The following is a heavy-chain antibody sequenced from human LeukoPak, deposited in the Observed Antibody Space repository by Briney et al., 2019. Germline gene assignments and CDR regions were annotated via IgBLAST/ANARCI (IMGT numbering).Heavy chain of an antibody. CDR3: TIRGGDYYYYYMDV. D-gene: IGHD2-21*01. V-gene: IGHV3-73*01. CDR1: GFTFSGSA. Sequence: GESLKISCAASGFTFSGSAMHWVRRASGKGLEWVGRIRSKANSYATAYAASVKGRFTISRDDSKNTAYLQMNSLKTEDTAVYYCTIRGGDYYYYYMDVWGKGTTVTVSS. J-gene: IGHJ6*03. CDR2: IRSKANSYAT.